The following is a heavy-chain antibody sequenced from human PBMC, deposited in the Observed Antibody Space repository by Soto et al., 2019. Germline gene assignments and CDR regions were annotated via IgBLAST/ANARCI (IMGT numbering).Heavy chain of an antibody. V-gene: IGHV3-9*01. CDR3: AKDNVVRVGIINAQNGMDV. D-gene: IGHD3-10*01. CDR2: ISWNSGRI. Sequence: GGSLRLSCAGTGFSFDNYAMYWVRQAPGKGLEWVSGISWNSGRIFYADSVKGRFTISRDNAKNSLYLQMNSLRSEDTALYYCAKDNVVRVGIINAQNGMDVWCQGTTATVS. J-gene: IGHJ6*02. CDR1: GFSFDNYA.